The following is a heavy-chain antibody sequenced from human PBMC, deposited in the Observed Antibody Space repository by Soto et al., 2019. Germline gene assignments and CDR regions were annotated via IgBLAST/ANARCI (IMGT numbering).Heavy chain of an antibody. CDR3: ASAQSPDTAIKHAFDI. CDR2: IYYSGST. J-gene: IGHJ3*02. V-gene: IGHV4-31*03. Sequence: SETLSLTCTVSGGSISSGGYYWSWIRQHPGKGLEWIGYIYYSGSTYYNPSLKSRVTISVDTSKNQFSLKLSSVTAADTAVYYCASAQSPDTAIKHAFDIWGQGTMVTVSS. CDR1: GGSISSGGYY. D-gene: IGHD5-18*01.